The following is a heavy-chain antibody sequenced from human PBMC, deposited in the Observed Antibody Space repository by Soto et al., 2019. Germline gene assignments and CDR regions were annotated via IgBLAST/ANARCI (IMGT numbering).Heavy chain of an antibody. CDR1: GYTLTSYG. CDR2: ISAYNGNT. J-gene: IGHJ6*02. CDR3: ATRGYYGSGSFGRYYYYYGMDV. V-gene: IGHV1-18*01. Sequence: ASVKVSCKDSGYTLTSYGISWVRQATRQGLEWMGWISAYNGNTNYAQKLQGRVTMTTDTSTSTAYMELRSLRSDDTAVYYCATRGYYGSGSFGRYYYYYGMDVWGQGTTVTVSS. D-gene: IGHD3-10*01.